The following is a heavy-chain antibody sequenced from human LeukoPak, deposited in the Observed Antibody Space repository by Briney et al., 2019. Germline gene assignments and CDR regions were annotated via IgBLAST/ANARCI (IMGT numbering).Heavy chain of an antibody. D-gene: IGHD3-3*01. V-gene: IGHV2-5*02. CDR2: IYWDDDK. CDR3: AHRTYYDFWSGYSSFDP. CDR1: GFSLSTSGVG. J-gene: IGHJ5*02. Sequence: SGPTLVKPTQTLTLTCTFSGFSLSTSGVGVGWIRQPPGKALEWLALIYWDDDKRYSPSLKSRLTITKDTSKNQVVLTMTNMDPVDTATYYCAHRTYYDFWSGYSSFDPWGQGTLVTVSS.